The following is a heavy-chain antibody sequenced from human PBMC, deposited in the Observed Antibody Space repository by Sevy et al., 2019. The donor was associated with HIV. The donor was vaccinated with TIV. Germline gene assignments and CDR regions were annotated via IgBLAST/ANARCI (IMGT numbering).Heavy chain of an antibody. V-gene: IGHV3-23*01. CDR3: AKRPYGDYVGGAFDI. Sequence: GGSLRLSCAASGFTFSSYAMSWVRQAPGKGLEWVSAISGSGGSTYYADSVKGRFTISRDNSKNTLYLQMNSLRAEDMAVYYCAKRPYGDYVGGAFDIWGQGTMVTVSS. CDR2: ISGSGGST. CDR1: GFTFSSYA. J-gene: IGHJ3*02. D-gene: IGHD4-17*01.